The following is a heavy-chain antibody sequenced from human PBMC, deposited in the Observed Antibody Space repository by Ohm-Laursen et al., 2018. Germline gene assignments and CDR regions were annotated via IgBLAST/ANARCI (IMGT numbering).Heavy chain of an antibody. CDR3: ARVRGWNWFDP. CDR2: INPSGGST. D-gene: IGHD3-22*01. V-gene: IGHV1-46*01. CDR1: GYTFTGYY. J-gene: IGHJ5*02. Sequence: ASVKVSCNASGYTFTGYYMHWVRQAPGQGLEWMGIINPSGGSTSYAQKFQGRVTMTRDTSTSTVYMELSSLRSEDTAVYYCARVRGWNWFDPWGQGTLVTVSS.